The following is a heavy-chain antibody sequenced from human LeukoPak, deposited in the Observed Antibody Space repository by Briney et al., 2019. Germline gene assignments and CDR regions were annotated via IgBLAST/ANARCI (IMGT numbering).Heavy chain of an antibody. CDR2: ISYDGSDK. CDR1: GFTFSSSA. CDR3: AGDVRPHIPYGRMDV. Sequence: PGGSLRLSCAASGFTFSSSAMSWVRQAPGKGLEWVSVISYDGSDKDHADSVKGRFTISRDNSKNTVYLQMNSLRTEDTAVYYCAGDVRPHIPYGRMDVWGQGTTVTVSS. J-gene: IGHJ6*02. V-gene: IGHV3-30-3*01. D-gene: IGHD3-10*01.